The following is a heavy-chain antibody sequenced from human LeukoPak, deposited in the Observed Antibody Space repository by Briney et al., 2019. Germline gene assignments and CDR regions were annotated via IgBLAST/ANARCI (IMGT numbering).Heavy chain of an antibody. CDR2: INPSGGST. V-gene: IGHV1-46*01. CDR3: ARVDPYCSGGSCYSFDAFDI. Sequence: GASVKVSCKASGYTLTSYYMHWVRQAPGQGLEWMGIINPSGGSTSYAQKFQGRVTMTRDTSTSTVYMELSSLRSEDTAVYYCARVDPYCSGGSCYSFDAFDIWGQGTMVTVSS. J-gene: IGHJ3*02. CDR1: GYTLTSYY. D-gene: IGHD2-15*01.